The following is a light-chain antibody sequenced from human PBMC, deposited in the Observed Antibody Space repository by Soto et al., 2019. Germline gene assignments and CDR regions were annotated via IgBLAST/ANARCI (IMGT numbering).Light chain of an antibody. Sequence: EIVLTQSPGTLSLSPGERAMLSRRASQRVSSTYLAWYQQKPGQAPRLLIYSASSRAAGIPDAFSGSGSGADFTLTISRLEPEDLAVYYCQYYDASQGITFGQGTRLEIK. CDR1: QRVSSTY. CDR2: SAS. V-gene: IGKV3-20*01. J-gene: IGKJ5*01. CDR3: QYYDASQGIT.